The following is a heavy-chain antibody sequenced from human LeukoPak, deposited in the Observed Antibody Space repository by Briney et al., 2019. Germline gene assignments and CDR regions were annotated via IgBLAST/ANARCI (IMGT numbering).Heavy chain of an antibody. CDR2: INHSGST. J-gene: IGHJ4*02. V-gene: IGHV4-34*01. CDR3: ARTPRYSYGSPLVRVFDY. D-gene: IGHD5-18*01. Sequence: PSESLSLTCDAYGWTFSGYYWSWIRQPPGKGLEWIGEINHSGSTNYNPPHKRRVTISVDTSTNHSSLKLMTVTAADTAVYYCARTPRYSYGSPLVRVFDYWGQRALFTASS. CDR1: GWTFSGYY.